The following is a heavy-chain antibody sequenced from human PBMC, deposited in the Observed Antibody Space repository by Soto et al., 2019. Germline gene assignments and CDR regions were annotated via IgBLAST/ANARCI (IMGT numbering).Heavy chain of an antibody. D-gene: IGHD2-15*01. CDR3: ARDRRCSGGSCYARSWFDP. V-gene: IGHV4-31*03. J-gene: IGHJ5*02. CDR2: IYYSGST. CDR1: GGSISSGGYY. Sequence: KPSETLSLTCTVSGGSISSGGYYWSWIRQHPGKGLEWIGYIYYSGSTYYNPSLKSRVTTSVDTSKNQFSLKLSSVTAADTAVYYCARDRRCSGGSCYARSWFDPWGQGTLLTVSS.